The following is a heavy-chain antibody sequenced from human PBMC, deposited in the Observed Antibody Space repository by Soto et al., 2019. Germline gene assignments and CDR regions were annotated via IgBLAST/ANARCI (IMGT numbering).Heavy chain of an antibody. V-gene: IGHV3-30-3*01. CDR3: VRDYGRALTKGYYFDK. D-gene: IGHD4-17*01. Sequence: QVQLVESGGGVVQPGRSLRLSCTTSGFTFSDYAIHWVRQAPGKGLEWVALISDDGSNKYYADSVKGRFTISRDNSKNRLYLQMNSLRTEDTAVFYCVRDYGRALTKGYYFDKWGQGTLVTVSS. J-gene: IGHJ4*02. CDR1: GFTFSDYA. CDR2: ISDDGSNK.